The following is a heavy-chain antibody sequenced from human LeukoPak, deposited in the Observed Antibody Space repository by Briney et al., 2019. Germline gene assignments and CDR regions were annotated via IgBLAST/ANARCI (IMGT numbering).Heavy chain of an antibody. Sequence: SETLSLTCAVYGGSFSGCYWSWIRQPPGKGLEWIGEINHSGSTNYNPSLKSRVTISVDTSKNQFSLKLSSVTAADTAVYYCARAMYDSSGYYRVYYFDYWGQGTLVTVSS. CDR2: INHSGST. D-gene: IGHD3-22*01. CDR3: ARAMYDSSGYYRVYYFDY. V-gene: IGHV4-34*01. J-gene: IGHJ4*02. CDR1: GGSFSGCY.